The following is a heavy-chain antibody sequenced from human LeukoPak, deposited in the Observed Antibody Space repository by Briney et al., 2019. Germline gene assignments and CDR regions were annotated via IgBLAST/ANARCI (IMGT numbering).Heavy chain of an antibody. CDR3: ARQLYYDFWSGYSILDAFDI. CDR1: GGSISSGDYY. J-gene: IGHJ3*02. V-gene: IGHV4-39*01. D-gene: IGHD3-3*01. Sequence: KSSETLSLTCTVSGGSISSGDYYWGWIRQPPGKGLEWIGTIYYSGNTYYNPSLKSRVTISLDRSKNQFSLKLSSVTAADTAVYYCARQLYYDFWSGYSILDAFDIWGQGTMVTVSS. CDR2: IYYSGNT.